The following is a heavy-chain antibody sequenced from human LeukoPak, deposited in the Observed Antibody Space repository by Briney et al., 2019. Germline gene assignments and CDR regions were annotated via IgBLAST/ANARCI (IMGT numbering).Heavy chain of an antibody. J-gene: IGHJ4*02. CDR1: GGSISSSSYY. V-gene: IGHV4-39*01. CDR3: ARNSEGLRLGELSPPI. CDR2: IYYSGST. D-gene: IGHD3-16*02. Sequence: KPSETLSLTCTVSGGSISSSSYYWGWIRQPPGKGLEWIGSIYYSGSTYYNPTLKSRVTISVDTSKNQFSLKLSSVTAADTAVYYCARNSEGLRLGELSPPIWGQGTLVTVSS.